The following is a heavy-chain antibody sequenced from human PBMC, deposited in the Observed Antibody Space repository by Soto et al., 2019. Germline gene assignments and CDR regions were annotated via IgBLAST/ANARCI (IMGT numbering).Heavy chain of an antibody. J-gene: IGHJ4*02. CDR1: GFTFSSYW. V-gene: IGHV3-7*01. D-gene: IGHD3-16*01. CDR3: ATLMRGFKYYFDY. Sequence: EVQLVESGGGLVQPGGSLRLSCAASGFTFSSYWMSWVRQAPGKGLEWVANIKQDGSEKYYVDSVKGRFTISRDNAKNSLYLQMNSLRAEDTAVYYCATLMRGFKYYFDYWGQGTLVTVSS. CDR2: IKQDGSEK.